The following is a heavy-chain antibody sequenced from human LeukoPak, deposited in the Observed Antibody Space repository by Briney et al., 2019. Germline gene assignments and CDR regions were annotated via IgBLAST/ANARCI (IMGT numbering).Heavy chain of an antibody. CDR1: GFTFSSYG. J-gene: IGHJ4*02. CDR2: IWYDGSNK. D-gene: IGHD5-24*01. CDR3: ARDSGRDGYTNLMDY. V-gene: IGHV3-33*01. Sequence: HPGGSLRLSCAASGFTFSSYGMHWVRQAPGKGLEWVAVIWYDGSNKYYADSVKGRFTISRDNSKNTLYLQMNSLRAEDTAVYDCARDSGRDGYTNLMDYWGQGTLVTVSS.